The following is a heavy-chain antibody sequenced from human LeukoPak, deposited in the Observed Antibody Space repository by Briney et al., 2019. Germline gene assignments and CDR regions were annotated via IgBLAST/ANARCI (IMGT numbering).Heavy chain of an antibody. CDR3: ARDGPYSLASYYYYGMDV. Sequence: ASVKVSCKASGYTFTSYGISWVRQAPGRGLEWMGWISAYNGNTNYAQKLQGRVTMTTDTSTSTAYMELRSLRSDDTAVYYCARDGPYSLASYYYYGMDVWGQGTTVTVSS. CDR1: GYTFTSYG. D-gene: IGHD5-18*01. V-gene: IGHV1-18*01. CDR2: ISAYNGNT. J-gene: IGHJ6*02.